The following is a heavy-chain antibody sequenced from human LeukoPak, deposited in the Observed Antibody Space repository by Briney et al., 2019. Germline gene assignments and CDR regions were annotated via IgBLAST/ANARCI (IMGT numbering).Heavy chain of an antibody. CDR1: GDSVSSNSAA. Sequence: SQTLSLTCAISGDSVSSNSAAWSWIRQSPSRGLEWLGRTYYRSKWYNDYTVSVKSRITVNPDTSKNQFSLQLNSVTPEDTAVYYCARLRLAYCGGDCYSPAYWGQGTLVTVSS. V-gene: IGHV6-1*01. D-gene: IGHD2-21*02. J-gene: IGHJ4*02. CDR2: TYYRSKWYN. CDR3: ARLRLAYCGGDCYSPAY.